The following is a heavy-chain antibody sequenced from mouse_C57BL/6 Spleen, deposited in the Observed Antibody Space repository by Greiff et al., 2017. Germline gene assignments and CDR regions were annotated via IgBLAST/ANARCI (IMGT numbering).Heavy chain of an antibody. CDR3: ARNDGDVAAMDY. Sequence: VQLQQSGPELVKPGASVKLSCKASGYAFTSSWMYWVKQRPGKGLEWIGGIYPGDGNTYYNGKFKGKATLTADKSSSTAYMELRSLTSEDSAVYFCARNDGDVAAMDYWGKGTTVTVSS. J-gene: IGHJ4*01. CDR1: GYAFTSSW. CDR2: IYPGDGNT. V-gene: IGHV1-82*01. D-gene: IGHD2-13*01.